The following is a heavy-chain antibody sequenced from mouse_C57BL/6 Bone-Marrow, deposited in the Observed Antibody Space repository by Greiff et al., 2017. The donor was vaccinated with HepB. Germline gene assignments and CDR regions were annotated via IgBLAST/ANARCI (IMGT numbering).Heavy chain of an antibody. CDR3: ARDAGGRSHWYFDV. CDR1: GFTFSDFY. D-gene: IGHD1-1*01. Sequence: EVQRVESGGGLVQSGRSLRLSCATSGFTFSDFYMEWVRQAPGKGLEWIAASRNKANDYTTEYSASVKGRFIVSRDTSQSILYLQMNALRAEDTAIYYWARDAGGRSHWYFDVWGTGTTVTVSS. V-gene: IGHV7-1*01. CDR2: SRNKANDYTT. J-gene: IGHJ1*03.